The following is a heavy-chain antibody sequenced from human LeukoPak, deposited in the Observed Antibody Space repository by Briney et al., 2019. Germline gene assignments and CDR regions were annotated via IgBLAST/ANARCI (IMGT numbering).Heavy chain of an antibody. CDR3: ARGPPRGKYYYMDV. CDR2: IGTASDT. V-gene: IGHV3-13*01. J-gene: IGHJ6*03. CDR1: GFTFSSFD. D-gene: IGHD1-1*01. Sequence: PGGSLRLSCAASGFTFSSFDMHWVRQPTGQGLEWVSTIGTASDTYYPGSVEGRFTLFRDNAKNSLYLQVNSLTAGDTAVYYCARGPPRGKYYYMDVWGKGTTVTVSS.